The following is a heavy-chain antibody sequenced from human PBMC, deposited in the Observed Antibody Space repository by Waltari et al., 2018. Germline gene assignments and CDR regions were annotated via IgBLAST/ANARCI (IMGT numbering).Heavy chain of an antibody. Sequence: EVQLVESGGGLVQPGGSMRLSCEASGFTCSDHYMDWVRQAPGKGLEGVGSTRNKTYSYTTECAASGKGRVTISRDDSKNSLYLQMNSLKTDDTAVYYCVRTTVVTLKNAFDIWCQGTMVTVSS. D-gene: IGHD2-21*02. CDR2: TRNKTYSYTT. V-gene: IGHV3-72*01. J-gene: IGHJ3*02. CDR3: VRTTVVTLKNAFDI. CDR1: GFTCSDHY.